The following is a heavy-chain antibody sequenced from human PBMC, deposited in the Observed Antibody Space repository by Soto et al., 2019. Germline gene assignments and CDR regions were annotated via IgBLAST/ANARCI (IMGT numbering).Heavy chain of an antibody. CDR3: ARDWGTGLYRLSS. J-gene: IGHJ5*01. V-gene: IGHV4-38-2*02. Sequence: PSETLSLTCAVSGYSISTGFNWAWIRQPPGKGLGWIGSVYHSGSTYYNLSLKSRVTICSGASKNQSSLKLSYVAAADTALYGCARDWGTGLYRLSSLEHGTLGT. D-gene: IGHD3-16*01. CDR2: VYHSGST. CDR1: GYSISTGFN.